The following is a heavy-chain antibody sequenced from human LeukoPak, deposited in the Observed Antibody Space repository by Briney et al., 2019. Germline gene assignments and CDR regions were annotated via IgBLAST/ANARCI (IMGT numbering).Heavy chain of an antibody. CDR1: GFTFSKYA. CDR3: ARIPPRNYDSSPWGEVRWYFDL. J-gene: IGHJ2*01. Sequence: PGGSLRLSCAASGFTFSKYAMTWVRQAPGKGLEWVSAISSSTLKIYYADSVKGRFTISRDNAKNSLYLQMNSLRAEDTAVYYCARIPPRNYDSSPWGEVRWYFDLWGRGTLVTVSS. V-gene: IGHV3-21*01. D-gene: IGHD3-22*01. CDR2: ISSSTLKI.